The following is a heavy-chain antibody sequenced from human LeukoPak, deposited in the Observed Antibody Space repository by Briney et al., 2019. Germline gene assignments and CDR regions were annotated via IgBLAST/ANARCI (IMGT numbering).Heavy chain of an antibody. CDR2: ISSSSSYI. J-gene: IGHJ4*02. CDR3: ARGHPLEAQIDY. CDR1: GFTFSSYS. D-gene: IGHD3-3*01. V-gene: IGHV3-21*04. Sequence: GGSLRLSCAASGFTFSSYSMNWVRQAPGKGLEWVSSISSSSSYIYYADSVKGRFTISRDNAKNSLYLQMNSLRAEDTAVYYCARGHPLEAQIDYWGQGTLVTVSS.